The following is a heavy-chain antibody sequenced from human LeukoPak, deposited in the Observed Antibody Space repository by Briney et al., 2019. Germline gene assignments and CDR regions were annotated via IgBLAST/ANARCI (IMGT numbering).Heavy chain of an antibody. CDR3: ARSLPRIMITFGGVIAPSDAFDI. J-gene: IGHJ3*02. CDR1: GYTFTGYY. CDR2: INPNSGGT. D-gene: IGHD3-16*02. Sequence: ASVKVSCKASGYTFTGYYMHWVRQAPGQGLEGMGWINPNSGGTNYAQKFQGSVTMTRDTSISTAYMELSRLRSDDTAVYYCARSLPRIMITFGGVIAPSDAFDIWGQGTMVTVSS. V-gene: IGHV1-2*02.